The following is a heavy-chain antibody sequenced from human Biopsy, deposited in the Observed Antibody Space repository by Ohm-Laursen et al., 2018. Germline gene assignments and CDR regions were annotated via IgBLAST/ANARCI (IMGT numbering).Heavy chain of an antibody. D-gene: IGHD1-26*01. CDR1: GASVKTSGYF. CDR3: ARHAPSYSGSYWRYFDL. Sequence: TLSLTWSVSGASVKTSGYFWAWIRQRPGKGLEWIGYISYNERTHYNPSLTSRLAISFDTSNNRISLQLRSVSVADTAVYYCARHAPSYSGSYWRYFDLWGRGTLVTVSS. V-gene: IGHV4-31*02. CDR2: ISYNERT. J-gene: IGHJ2*01.